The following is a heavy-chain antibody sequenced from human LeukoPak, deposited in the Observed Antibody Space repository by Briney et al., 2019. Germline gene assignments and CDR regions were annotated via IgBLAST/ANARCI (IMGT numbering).Heavy chain of an antibody. Sequence: ASVKVSCKASGGTFSSYAISWVRQAPGQGLEWMGGIIPIFGTANYAQKFQGRVTITADESTSTAYMELSSLRSEDTAVYYCARGNTIPVDDAFDIWGQGTMVTVSS. CDR3: ARGNTIPVDDAFDI. J-gene: IGHJ3*02. V-gene: IGHV1-69*13. CDR2: IIPIFGTA. CDR1: GGTFSSYA. D-gene: IGHD2-21*01.